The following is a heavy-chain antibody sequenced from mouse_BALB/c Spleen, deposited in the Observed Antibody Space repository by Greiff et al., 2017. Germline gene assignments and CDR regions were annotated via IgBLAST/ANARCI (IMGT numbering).Heavy chain of an antibody. CDR2: IDPYNGGT. D-gene: IGHD2-4*01. J-gene: IGHJ2*01. CDR3: ARYGLGDYDYFDY. V-gene: IGHV1S135*01. CDR1: GYAFTSYN. Sequence: VQLKQSGPELVKPGASVKVSCKASGYAFTSYNMYWVKQSHGKSLEWIGYIDPYNGGTSYNQKFKGKATLTVDKSSSTAYMHLNSLTSEDSAVYYCARYGLGDYDYFDYWGQGTTLTVSS.